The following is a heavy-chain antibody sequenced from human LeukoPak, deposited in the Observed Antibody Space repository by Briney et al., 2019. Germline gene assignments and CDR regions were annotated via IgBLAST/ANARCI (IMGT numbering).Heavy chain of an antibody. D-gene: IGHD2-2*01. Sequence: SVKVSCKASGYTFTGYYMHWVRQAPGQGLEWMGWINPNSGGTNYAQKFQGRVTMTRDTSISTAYMELSRLRSDDTAVYYCARDQTERATVVVPAATYYYYGMDVWGQGTTVTVSS. CDR2: INPNSGGT. CDR1: GYTFTGYY. V-gene: IGHV1-2*02. J-gene: IGHJ6*02. CDR3: ARDQTERATVVVPAATYYYYGMDV.